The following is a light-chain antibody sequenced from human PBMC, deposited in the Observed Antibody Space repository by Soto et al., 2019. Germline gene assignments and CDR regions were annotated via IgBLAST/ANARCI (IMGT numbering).Light chain of an antibody. CDR3: QQYYDSPPFT. CDR2: GAS. Sequence: EIVLTQSPDTLSLSPGERATLSCWASQSVRSNYLAWYQQTPGQATRRLIYGASARATGRPDRFSGSVSGRDFTRPILRLLPDDVVVYYCQQYYDSPPFTFGQGTKLEIK. J-gene: IGKJ2*01. V-gene: IGKV3-20*01. CDR1: QSVRSNY.